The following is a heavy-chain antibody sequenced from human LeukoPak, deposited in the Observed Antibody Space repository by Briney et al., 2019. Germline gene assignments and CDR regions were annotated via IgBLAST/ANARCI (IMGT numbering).Heavy chain of an antibody. CDR3: ARAPRYYYDSSGYPDY. J-gene: IGHJ4*02. CDR2: INSDGSST. Sequence: GGSLRLSCAASGFTFSSYWMHWVRQAPGKGLVWVSRINSDGSSTSYADSVKGRFTISRDNAKNTLYLQMNSLRAEDTAVHYCARAPRYYYDSSGYPDYWGQGTLVTVSS. V-gene: IGHV3-74*01. CDR1: GFTFSSYW. D-gene: IGHD3-22*01.